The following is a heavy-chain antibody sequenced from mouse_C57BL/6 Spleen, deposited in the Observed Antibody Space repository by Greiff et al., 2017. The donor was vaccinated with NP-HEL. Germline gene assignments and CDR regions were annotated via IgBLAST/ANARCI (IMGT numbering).Heavy chain of an antibody. CDR2: IHPNSGST. Sequence: VQLQQPGAELVKPGASVKLSCKASGYTFTSYWMHWVKQRPGQGLEWIGMIHPNSGSTNYNEKFKSKATLTVDKSSSTAYMQLSSLTSEDSAVYYCARSPNWDEAWFAYWGQGTLVTVSA. J-gene: IGHJ3*01. V-gene: IGHV1-64*01. CDR3: ARSPNWDEAWFAY. D-gene: IGHD4-1*01. CDR1: GYTFTSYW.